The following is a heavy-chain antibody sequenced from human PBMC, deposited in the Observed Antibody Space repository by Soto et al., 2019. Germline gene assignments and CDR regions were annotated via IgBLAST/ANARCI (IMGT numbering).Heavy chain of an antibody. V-gene: IGHV3-74*01. CDR3: ARGFRRSKVRGVFNQGGLDY. Sequence: LVESGEGGVKPGGSLSLSCAVSGLTLRKYGINWVGQAPGKGLVWLLLFTGEGTSATYADSVKGRFTVSRDTANDTLYLQMNGLRDEDTAVYFCARGFRRSKVRGVFNQGGLDYWGQGTLVTVSS. J-gene: IGHJ4*02. CDR1: GLTLRKYG. CDR2: FTGEGTSA. D-gene: IGHD3-10*01.